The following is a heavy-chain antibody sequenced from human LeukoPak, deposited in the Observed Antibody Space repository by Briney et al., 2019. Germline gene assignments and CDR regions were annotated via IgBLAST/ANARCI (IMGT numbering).Heavy chain of an antibody. V-gene: IGHV1-69*04. Sequence: ASVKVSCKASGGTFSSYAISWVRQAPGQGLEWMGMIIPIFGIANYAQKFQGRVTITADKSTSTDYMELSSLRSEDTAVYYCARDSYDSSGYYPAESDYWGQGTLVTVSS. CDR3: ARDSYDSSGYYPAESDY. J-gene: IGHJ4*02. CDR1: GGTFSSYA. CDR2: IIPIFGIA. D-gene: IGHD3-22*01.